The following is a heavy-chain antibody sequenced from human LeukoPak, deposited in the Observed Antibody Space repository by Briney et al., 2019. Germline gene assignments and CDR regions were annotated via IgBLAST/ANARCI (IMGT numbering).Heavy chain of an antibody. CDR2: ISYDGSNK. CDR1: GFTFSSYA. V-gene: IGHV3-30-3*01. J-gene: IGHJ4*02. Sequence: PGRSLRLSCAASGFTFSSYAMHWVRQAPGKGLEWVAVISYDGSNKYYADSVEGRFTISRDNSKNTLYLQMNSLRAEDTAVYYCAREISDRRYCSSTSCPYFDYWGQGTLVTVSS. D-gene: IGHD2-2*01. CDR3: AREISDRRYCSSTSCPYFDY.